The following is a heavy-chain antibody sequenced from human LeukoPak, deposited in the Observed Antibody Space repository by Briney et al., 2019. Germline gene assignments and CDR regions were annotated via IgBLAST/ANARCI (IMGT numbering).Heavy chain of an antibody. D-gene: IGHD3-3*01. CDR2: IYTSGST. CDR3: ARAYYDFWSGYALAY. V-gene: IGHV4-4*07. Sequence: SETLSLTCTVSGGSISNYYWSWIRQPAGKGLEWIGRIYTSGSTNYNPSLKSRVTMSVDTSKNQFSLKLSSVTAADTAVYYCARAYYDFWSGYALAYWGQGTLVTVSS. CDR1: GGSISNYY. J-gene: IGHJ4*02.